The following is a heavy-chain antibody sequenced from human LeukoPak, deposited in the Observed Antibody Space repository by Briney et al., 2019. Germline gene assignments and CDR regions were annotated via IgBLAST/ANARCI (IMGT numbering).Heavy chain of an antibody. V-gene: IGHV3-30*18. Sequence: GGSLRLSCAASGFTFSSYGMHWVRQAPGKGLEWVAVISYDGSNKYYADSVKGRFTIYRDNSKNTLYLQMNSLRADDTAVYYCAKAIDCSGGSCSLRLYYYYGMDVWGQGTTVTVSS. CDR3: AKAIDCSGGSCSLRLYYYYGMDV. J-gene: IGHJ6*02. CDR2: ISYDGSNK. D-gene: IGHD2-15*01. CDR1: GFTFSSYG.